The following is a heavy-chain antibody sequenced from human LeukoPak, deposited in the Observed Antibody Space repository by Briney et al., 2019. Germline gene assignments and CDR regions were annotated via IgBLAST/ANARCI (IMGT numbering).Heavy chain of an antibody. V-gene: IGHV1-3*03. D-gene: IGHD3-3*01. CDR2: INAGNGNT. J-gene: IGHJ4*02. CDR3: ARATLEWLSRLDY. CDR1: GYTFTSYV. Sequence: ASVKVSCKASGYTFTSYVMHWVRQAPGQRLEWMGWINAGNGNTKYSQEFQGRVTITRDTSASTAYMELSSLRSEDMAVYYCARATLEWLSRLDYWGQGTLVTVSS.